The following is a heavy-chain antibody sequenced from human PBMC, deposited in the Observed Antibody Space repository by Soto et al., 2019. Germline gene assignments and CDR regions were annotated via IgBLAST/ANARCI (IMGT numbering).Heavy chain of an antibody. D-gene: IGHD1-26*01. V-gene: IGHV4-61*01. CDR3: ARGADYDY. CDR1: GGSVSSGSYY. J-gene: IGHJ4*02. Sequence: QVQLQESGPGLVKPSETLSLTCTVSGGSVSSGSYYWSWIRQPPGKGLEWIGYIYYSGSTNYNPSLKSRVTISVDTSKNQFSLKLSSVTAADTAVYYCARGADYDYWGLGTLVTVSS. CDR2: IYYSGST.